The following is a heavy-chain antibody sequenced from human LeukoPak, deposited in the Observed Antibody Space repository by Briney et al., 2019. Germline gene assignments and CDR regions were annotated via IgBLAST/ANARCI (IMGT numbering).Heavy chain of an antibody. Sequence: SETLSLTCAVYGGSFSGYYWSWIRQPPGKGLEWIGEINHSGSTNYNPSLKSRVTISVDTSKNQFSLRLSSVTAADTAVYYCARGQAIVGASYFDYWGQGTLVTVSS. CDR1: GGSFSGYY. J-gene: IGHJ4*02. CDR2: INHSGST. V-gene: IGHV4-34*01. CDR3: ARGQAIVGASYFDY. D-gene: IGHD1-26*01.